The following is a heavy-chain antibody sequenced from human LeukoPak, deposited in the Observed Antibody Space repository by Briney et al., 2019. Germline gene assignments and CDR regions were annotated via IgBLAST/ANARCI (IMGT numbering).Heavy chain of an antibody. CDR2: ISSSSSPI. J-gene: IGHJ4*02. Sequence: GGSLRLSCAASGFTFSSYSMNWVRQVPGKGLEWVSYISSSSSPIYYADSLKGRFTISRDNAKKSLYLQMNSLRAEDTAVYYCARDHDSSSCPYFDFGARGTLVTFSS. V-gene: IGHV3-48*01. CDR3: ARDHDSSSCPYFDF. D-gene: IGHD6-13*01. CDR1: GFTFSSYS.